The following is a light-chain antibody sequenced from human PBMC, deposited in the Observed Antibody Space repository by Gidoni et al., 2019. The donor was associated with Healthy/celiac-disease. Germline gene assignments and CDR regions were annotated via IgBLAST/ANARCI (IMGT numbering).Light chain of an antibody. CDR2: AAS. CDR1: QSISSY. Sequence: DIQMTQSPSSRSASVGDSVTITCRASQSISSYFNWYQQKPGKAPKLLIYAASSLQSGVPSRFSGSGSGTDFTLTISRLQPEDFATYYCQQSYSTLLLTFXGXTKVEIK. CDR3: QQSYSTLLLT. J-gene: IGKJ4*01. V-gene: IGKV1-39*01.